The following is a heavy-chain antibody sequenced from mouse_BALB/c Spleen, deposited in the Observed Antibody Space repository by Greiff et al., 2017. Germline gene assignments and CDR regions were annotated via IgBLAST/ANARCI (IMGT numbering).Heavy chain of an antibody. CDR1: GFTFSSYG. CDR3: ARREWLREGFDY. Sequence: EVQLVESGGDLVKPGGSLKLSCAASGFTFSSYGMSWVRQTPDKRLEWVATISSGGSYTYYPDSVKGRFTISRDNAKNTLYLQMSSLKSEDTAMYYCARREWLREGFDYWGQGTTLTVSS. J-gene: IGHJ2*01. V-gene: IGHV5-6*01. CDR2: ISSGGSYT. D-gene: IGHD2-2*01.